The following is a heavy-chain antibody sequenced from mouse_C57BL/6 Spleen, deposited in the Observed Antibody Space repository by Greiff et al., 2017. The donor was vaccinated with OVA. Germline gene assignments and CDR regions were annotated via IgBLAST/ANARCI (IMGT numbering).Heavy chain of an antibody. V-gene: IGHV5-6*01. D-gene: IGHD1-1*01. Sequence: EVQLVESGGDLVKPGGSLKLSCAASGFTFSSYGMSWVRQTPDKRLEWVATISSGGSYTYYPDSVKGRFTISRDNAKNTLYLQMSSLKSEDTAMYYCARGDYYGSSYGYFDYWGQGTTLTVSS. J-gene: IGHJ2*01. CDR3: ARGDYYGSSYGYFDY. CDR2: ISSGGSYT. CDR1: GFTFSSYG.